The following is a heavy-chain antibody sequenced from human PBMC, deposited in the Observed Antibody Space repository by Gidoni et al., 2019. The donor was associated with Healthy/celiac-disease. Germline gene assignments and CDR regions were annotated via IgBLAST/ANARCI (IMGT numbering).Heavy chain of an antibody. V-gene: IGHV3-21*01. Sequence: EVQLVESGGGLVKPGGSLRLSCAASGFTFSSYSMNWVRQAPGKGLEWVSSISSSSSYIYYADSVKGRFTISRDNAKNSLYLRMNSLRAEDTAVYYCARDSHHHPPPDAFDIWGQGTMVTVSS. CDR3: ARDSHHHPPPDAFDI. J-gene: IGHJ3*02. CDR2: ISSSSSYI. CDR1: GFTFSSYS.